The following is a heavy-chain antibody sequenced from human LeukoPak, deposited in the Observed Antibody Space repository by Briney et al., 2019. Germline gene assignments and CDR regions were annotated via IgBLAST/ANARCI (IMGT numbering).Heavy chain of an antibody. V-gene: IGHV4-34*01. J-gene: IGHJ4*02. D-gene: IGHD5-24*01. Sequence: SETLSLTCAVYGGSFSGYYWSWIRQPPGKGLEWIGEINHSGSTNYNPSLKSRVTISVDTSKNQFSLKLSSVTAADTAVYYCARGKGRWLHHTGLEYWGQGTLVTVSS. CDR3: ARGKGRWLHHTGLEY. CDR1: GGSFSGYY. CDR2: INHSGST.